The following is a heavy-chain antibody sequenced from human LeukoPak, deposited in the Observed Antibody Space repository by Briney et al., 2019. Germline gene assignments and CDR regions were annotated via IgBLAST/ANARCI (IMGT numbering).Heavy chain of an antibody. D-gene: IGHD3/OR15-3a*01. V-gene: IGHV1-18*01. CDR1: GYTFTSYG. CDR2: ISAYNGNT. J-gene: IGHJ3*02. Sequence: ASVKVSCKASGYTFTSYGISWVRQAPGQGLEWMGRISAYNGNTNYAQKLQGRVTMTTDTSTSTAYMELSSLRSEDTAVYYCARGGPGSDFYDVRGGAFDIWGQGTMVTVSS. CDR3: ARGGPGSDFYDVRGGAFDI.